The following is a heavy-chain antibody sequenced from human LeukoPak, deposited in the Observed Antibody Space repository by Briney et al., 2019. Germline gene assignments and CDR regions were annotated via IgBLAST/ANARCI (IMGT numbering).Heavy chain of an antibody. D-gene: IGHD3-9*01. J-gene: IGHJ4*02. CDR1: GGSFSGYY. CDR2: INHSGST. V-gene: IGHV4-34*01. Sequence: SETLSLTCAVYGGSFSGYYWSWIRQPPGKGLEWIGEINHSGSTNYNPSLKSRVTISVDTSKNQFSLKLSSVTAADTAVYYCARYHYDILTGYLWIDYWGQGTLVTVSS. CDR3: ARYHYDILTGYLWIDY.